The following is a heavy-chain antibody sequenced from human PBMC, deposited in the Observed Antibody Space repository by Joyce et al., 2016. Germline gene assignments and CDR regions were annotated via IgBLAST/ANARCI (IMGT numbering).Heavy chain of an antibody. CDR3: ASQYQHRYYYYGMDV. D-gene: IGHD3-3*02. J-gene: IGHJ6*02. Sequence: EVQLVESGGGLIQPGGSLRLSCAASGFTVSGNYMSWVRQAPGKGLEWVSVIYSGGSTYYADSVKGRFTISRDNSKNTLDLQMNSLRAEDTAMYYCASQYQHRYYYYGMDVWGQGTTVTVSS. CDR2: IYSGGST. V-gene: IGHV3-53*01. CDR1: GFTVSGNY.